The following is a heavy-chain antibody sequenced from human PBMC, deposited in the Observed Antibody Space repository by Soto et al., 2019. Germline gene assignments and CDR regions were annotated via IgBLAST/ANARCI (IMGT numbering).Heavy chain of an antibody. Sequence: GGSLRLSCAASGFTFSSYAMHWVRQAPGKGLEWVAVISYDGSNKYYADSVKGRFTISRDNSKNTLYLQMNSLRAEDTAVYYCARDPVHFGMVATPPFFDYWGQGTLVTVSS. D-gene: IGHD5-12*01. CDR2: ISYDGSNK. J-gene: IGHJ4*02. CDR1: GFTFSSYA. V-gene: IGHV3-30-3*01. CDR3: ARDPVHFGMVATPPFFDY.